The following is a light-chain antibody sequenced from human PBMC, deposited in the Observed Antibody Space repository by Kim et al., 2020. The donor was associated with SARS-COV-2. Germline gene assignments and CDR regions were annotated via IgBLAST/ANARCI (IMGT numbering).Light chain of an antibody. CDR2: GAS. Sequence: EILLTQSPGTLSLSPGERATLSCRASQSVTNNQLAWYQQKPGQAARLLIHGASSRATGIPDRFSGSGSGTDFTLTIIRLEAEDSAVYYCQHYDRSPPWTFGQGTKVDIK. CDR3: QHYDRSPPWT. CDR1: QSVTNNQ. V-gene: IGKV3-20*01. J-gene: IGKJ1*01.